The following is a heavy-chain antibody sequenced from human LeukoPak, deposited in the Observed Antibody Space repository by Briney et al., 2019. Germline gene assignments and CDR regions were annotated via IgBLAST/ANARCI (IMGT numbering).Heavy chain of an antibody. J-gene: IGHJ4*02. V-gene: IGHV3-21*01. CDR3: ARDPRYYHGSGFDY. D-gene: IGHD3-10*01. CDR1: GFSFSSYS. Sequence: GGSLRLSCTASGFSFSSYSMNWVRQAPGKGLEWVSSISTTSNYIYHADSVEGRFTISRDNAKNSLYLQMNSLRAEDTAVYYCARDPRYYHGSGFDYWGQGTLVTVSS. CDR2: ISTTSNYI.